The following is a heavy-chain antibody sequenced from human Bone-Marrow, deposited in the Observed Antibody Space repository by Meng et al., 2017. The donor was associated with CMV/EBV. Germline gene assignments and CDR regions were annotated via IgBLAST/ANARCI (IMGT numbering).Heavy chain of an antibody. V-gene: IGHV1-69*05. J-gene: IGHJ6*04. CDR2: IIPIFGTP. Sequence: SVKVSCKASGDSLSNYAFSWVRQAPGQGLEWMGGIIPIFGTPNYAQKFQGRVSITTDEATSTSYMDLSGLRSEDTAIYYCATGEYDGSYYYGLDVWGKGNTVTVST. CDR1: GDSLSNYA. CDR3: ATGEYDGSYYYGLDV. D-gene: IGHD4-17*01.